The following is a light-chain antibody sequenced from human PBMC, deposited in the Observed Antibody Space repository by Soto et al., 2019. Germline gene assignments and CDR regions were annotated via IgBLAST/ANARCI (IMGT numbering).Light chain of an antibody. CDR1: QSVTNY. CDR2: DAS. J-gene: IGKJ1*01. V-gene: IGKV3-11*01. CDR3: QQYNNWPQT. Sequence: EIFLTQSPDTLSLSPGERATLTCRASQSVTNYIAWYQQRPGQAPRLLIYDASNRATGVPARFSGSRSGTDFTLTISSLESEDFAVYYCQQYNNWPQTFGQGTKVDIK.